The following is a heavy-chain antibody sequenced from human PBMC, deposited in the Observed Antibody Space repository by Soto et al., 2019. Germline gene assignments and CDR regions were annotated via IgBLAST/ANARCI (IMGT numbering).Heavy chain of an antibody. CDR3: AKDRGQGARTSGYYGY. J-gene: IGHJ4*02. CDR2: ISGSGGST. CDR1: GFTFSSYA. D-gene: IGHD3-22*01. V-gene: IGHV3-23*01. Sequence: GGSLRLSCAASGFTFSSYAMSWVRQAPGKGLEWVSAISGSGGSTYYADSVKGRFTISRDNSKNTLYLQMNSLRAEDTAVYYCAKDRGQGARTSGYYGYWGQGTLVTVSS.